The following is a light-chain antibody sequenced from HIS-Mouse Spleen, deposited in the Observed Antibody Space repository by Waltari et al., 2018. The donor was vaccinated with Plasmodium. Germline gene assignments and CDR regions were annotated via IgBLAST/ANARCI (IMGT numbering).Light chain of an antibody. J-gene: IGKJ3*01. Sequence: DIQMTQSPSSLSASVADRVTITCRASQSISSYFNWYQQKPGKAPKLLIYAASSLQSGVPSRFSGSGSGTDFTLTISSLQPEDFATYYCQQYYSYPFTFGPGTKVDIK. CDR2: AAS. V-gene: IGKV1-39*01. CDR3: QQYYSYPFT. CDR1: QSISSY.